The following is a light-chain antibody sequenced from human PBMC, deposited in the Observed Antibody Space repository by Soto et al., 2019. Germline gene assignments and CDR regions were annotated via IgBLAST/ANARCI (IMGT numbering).Light chain of an antibody. J-gene: IGLJ2*01. CDR1: SSDVGAYNY. V-gene: IGLV2-14*03. Sequence: QSALTQPASVSGSPGQSITISCTGTSSDVGAYNYVSWYQHYPGRAPKLMIYDVSNRPSGVSDRFSGSKSGSTASLTISGLQAEDESDYYCSSYTGSNTLLFGGGTKLTVL. CDR2: DVS. CDR3: SSYTGSNTLL.